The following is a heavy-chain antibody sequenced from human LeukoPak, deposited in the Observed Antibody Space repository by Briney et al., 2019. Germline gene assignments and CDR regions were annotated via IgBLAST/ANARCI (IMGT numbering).Heavy chain of an antibody. V-gene: IGHV4-34*01. CDR1: GGSFSGYY. CDR3: ARDGPYDSGAFHF. J-gene: IGHJ3*01. Sequence: SSETLSLTCAVYGGSFSGYYWSWIRQPPGKGLEWIGEINHSGSTNYNPSLKSRVTLSVDTSKNQFSLQLNSVTAADTAVYFCARDGPYDSGAFHFWGQGTMVTVSS. D-gene: IGHD3-22*01. CDR2: INHSGST.